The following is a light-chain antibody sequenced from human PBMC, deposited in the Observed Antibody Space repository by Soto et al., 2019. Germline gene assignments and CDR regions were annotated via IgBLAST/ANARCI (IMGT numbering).Light chain of an antibody. CDR1: QSVLYSSNNKNY. Sequence: DIVMTQSPDSLAVSLGERATINCKSSQSVLYSSNNKNYLAWYQQKPGQPPKLLIYWASSRESGVPDRFSGSGSETDFTLTISSLQAEDEAVYYCQQYYTTPRTFGQGTKVEI. CDR3: QQYYTTPRT. V-gene: IGKV4-1*01. CDR2: WAS. J-gene: IGKJ1*01.